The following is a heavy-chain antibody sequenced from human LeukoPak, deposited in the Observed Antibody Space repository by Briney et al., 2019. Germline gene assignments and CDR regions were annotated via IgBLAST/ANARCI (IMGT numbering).Heavy chain of an antibody. CDR3: SRDSGYIHDY. J-gene: IGHJ4*02. CDR2: IYSDGTT. CDR1: GFTVSTYY. D-gene: IGHD5-18*01. Sequence: GGSLRLSCAASGFTVSTYYMSWVRQAPGKGLEWVSVIYSDGTTYYADSVKDRFTISRDNSKNTLYLQMNSLRAEDTAVYYCSRDSGYIHDYWGQGTLVTVSS. V-gene: IGHV3-53*01.